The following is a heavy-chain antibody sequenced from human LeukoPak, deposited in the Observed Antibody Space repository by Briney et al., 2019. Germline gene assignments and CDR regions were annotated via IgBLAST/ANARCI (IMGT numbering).Heavy chain of an antibody. Sequence: ASVKVSCKASGGTFTSYAMHWVRQAPGQRLEWMGWINAGNGNTKYSQKFQGRVTITRDTSASTAYMELSSLRSEDTAVYYCARWEKQWLVQSLDPWGQGTLVTVSS. CDR1: GGTFTSYA. V-gene: IGHV1-3*01. D-gene: IGHD6-19*01. CDR3: ARWEKQWLVQSLDP. CDR2: INAGNGNT. J-gene: IGHJ5*02.